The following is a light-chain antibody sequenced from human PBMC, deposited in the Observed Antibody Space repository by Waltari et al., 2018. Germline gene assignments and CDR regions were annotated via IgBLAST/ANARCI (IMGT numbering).Light chain of an antibody. CDR3: QQSFSTLWT. V-gene: IGKV1-39*01. CDR1: QGISRS. CDR2: GAS. Sequence: QMTPSPSSLSASVGGRVTITCRASQGISRSLNWYQQKPGTAPKLLISGASSLQSGVPSRFSGGGSGTDFTLTISSLQPEDFATYYCQQSFSTLWTFGQGTKVEI. J-gene: IGKJ2*02.